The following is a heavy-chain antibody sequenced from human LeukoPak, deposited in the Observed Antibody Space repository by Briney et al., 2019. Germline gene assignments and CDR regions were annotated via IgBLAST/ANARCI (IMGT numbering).Heavy chain of an antibody. J-gene: IGHJ4*02. D-gene: IGHD6-13*01. V-gene: IGHV4-59*08. Sequence: SETLSLTCTVSGGSISSYYWSWIRQPPGKGLEWIGYIYYSGSTNYNPSLKSRVTISVDTSKNQFSLKLSSVTAADTAVYYCARQSSWYVFDYWGQGTLVTVSS. CDR3: ARQSSWYVFDY. CDR2: IYYSGST. CDR1: GGSISSYY.